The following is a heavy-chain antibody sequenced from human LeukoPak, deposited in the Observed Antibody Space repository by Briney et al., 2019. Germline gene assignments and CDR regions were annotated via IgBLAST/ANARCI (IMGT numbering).Heavy chain of an antibody. CDR2: ISAYNGNT. D-gene: IGHD6-19*01. V-gene: IGHV1-18*01. Sequence: ASVKVSCKASGYTFTSYGISWVRQAPGQGLEWMGRISAYNGNTNYAQKLQGRVTMTTDTSTSTAYMELRSLRSDDTAVYYCARTEGSGWIRFRSDPRPFDYWGQGTLVTVSS. J-gene: IGHJ4*02. CDR1: GYTFTSYG. CDR3: ARTEGSGWIRFRSDPRPFDY.